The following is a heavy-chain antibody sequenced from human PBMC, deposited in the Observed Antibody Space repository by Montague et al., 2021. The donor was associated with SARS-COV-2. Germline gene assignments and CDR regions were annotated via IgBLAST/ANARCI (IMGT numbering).Heavy chain of an antibody. CDR1: GFSLSTSGMC. Sequence: PALVKPTQTLTLTCTFSGFSLSTSGMCVSWIRQPPGKALEWLALIAWDDDKYYSTSLKTRLNISKDTSKNQVVLTMTNMDPVDTATYYCARIIANSSDWGEWFDPWGQGTLVTVSS. V-gene: IGHV2-70*01. D-gene: IGHD6-25*01. CDR3: ARIIANSSDWGEWFDP. J-gene: IGHJ5*02. CDR2: IAWDDDK.